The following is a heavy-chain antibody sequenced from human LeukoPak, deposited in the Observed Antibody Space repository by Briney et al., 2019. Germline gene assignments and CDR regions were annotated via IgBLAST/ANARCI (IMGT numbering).Heavy chain of an antibody. CDR3: AKDLTERGVIDY. D-gene: IGHD3-10*01. CDR1: GFTFSSYE. Sequence: GGSLRLSCAASGFTFSSYEMNWVRQAPGKGLEWVSYISSSGSTIYYADSVKGRFTISRDNSKNTLYLQMNSLRAEDTAVYYCAKDLTERGVIDYWGQGTLVTVSS. CDR2: ISSSGSTI. J-gene: IGHJ4*02. V-gene: IGHV3-48*03.